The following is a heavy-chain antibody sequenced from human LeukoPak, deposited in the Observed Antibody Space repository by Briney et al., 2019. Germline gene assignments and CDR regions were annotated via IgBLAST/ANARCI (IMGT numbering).Heavy chain of an antibody. CDR1: GFTFSSYS. V-gene: IGHV3-21*06. CDR3: AREGQDPLNSLPYYYYYYMDV. CDR2: ISSSRSYI. Sequence: PGGSLRLSCAASGFTFSSYSMNWVRQAPGKGLEWVSSISSSRSYIYYADSVKGRFTISRDNTKNSLYLQMNSLRAEDTAVYYCAREGQDPLNSLPYYYYYYMDVWGKGTTVTISS. D-gene: IGHD1-26*01. J-gene: IGHJ6*03.